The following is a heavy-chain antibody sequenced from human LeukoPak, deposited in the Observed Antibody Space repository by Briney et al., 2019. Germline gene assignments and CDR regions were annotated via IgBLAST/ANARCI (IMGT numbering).Heavy chain of an antibody. CDR3: ARDNSPKYSSGWYDYGY. CDR2: ISSSSSYI. J-gene: IGHJ4*02. D-gene: IGHD6-19*01. CDR1: GFTFSSYS. Sequence: GGSLRLSCAASGFTFSSYSMNWVRQAPGKGLEWVSSISSSSSYIHYADSVKGRFTISRDNAKNSLYLQMNSLRAEDTAVYYCARDNSPKYSSGWYDYGYWGQGTLVTVSS. V-gene: IGHV3-21*01.